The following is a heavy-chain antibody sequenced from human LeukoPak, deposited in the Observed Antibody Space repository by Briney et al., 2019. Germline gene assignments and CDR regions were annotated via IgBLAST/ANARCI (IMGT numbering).Heavy chain of an antibody. CDR3: ASIAAADGGKTENDY. Sequence: GRSLRLSCAASGFTFSSYAVHWVRQAPGKGLEWVAVISYDGSNKYYADSVKGRFTISRDNSKNTLYLQMNSLRSEDTAVYYCASIAAADGGKTENDYWGQGTLVTVSS. J-gene: IGHJ4*02. V-gene: IGHV3-30-3*01. CDR1: GFTFSSYA. D-gene: IGHD6-13*01. CDR2: ISYDGSNK.